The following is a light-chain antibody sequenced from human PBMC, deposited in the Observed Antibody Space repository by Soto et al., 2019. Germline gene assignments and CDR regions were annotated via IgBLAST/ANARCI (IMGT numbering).Light chain of an antibody. V-gene: IGLV2-18*02. CDR3: SSYTNTSSGL. J-gene: IGLJ1*01. CDR2: EVS. Sequence: QSMLTQPPSVSGSPGQSVTISCTGTSSDVGSYNRVSWYQQPPGTAPKLMIYEVSNRPSGVPDRFSGSKSGNTASLTISGLQAEDEADYYCSSYTNTSSGLFGTGTKVTVL. CDR1: SSDVGSYNR.